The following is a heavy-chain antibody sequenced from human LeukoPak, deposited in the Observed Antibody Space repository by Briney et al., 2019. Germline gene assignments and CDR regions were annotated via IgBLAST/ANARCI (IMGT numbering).Heavy chain of an antibody. CDR1: GYTSTDFY. J-gene: IGHJ4*02. CDR3: ARSPHILTGEKFDY. CDR2: INLNSGGT. V-gene: IGHV1-2*02. Sequence: ASVKVSCKLSGYTSTDFYMHWVRQAPGQGLEWMGWINLNSGGTNFAQKFQGRVSMTRDTSISTGYMQLSRLRSDDTAVYYCARSPHILTGEKFDYWGQGTLLTVSS. D-gene: IGHD3-9*01.